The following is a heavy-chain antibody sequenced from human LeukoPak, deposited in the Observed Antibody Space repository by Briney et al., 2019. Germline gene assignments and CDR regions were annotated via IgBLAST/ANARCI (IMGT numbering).Heavy chain of an antibody. CDR3: ARLGDNSGYYDY. CDR1: GFSISSFW. Sequence: GGSLRLSCAASGFSISSFWMRWVRQAPGKGPEWVANIKQDGSQRHYVDSVKGRFTISRDNANNLLYLQMHSLRAEDTAVYYCARLGDNSGYYDYWGQGTLVTVSS. CDR2: IKQDGSQR. J-gene: IGHJ4*02. V-gene: IGHV3-7*01. D-gene: IGHD3-22*01.